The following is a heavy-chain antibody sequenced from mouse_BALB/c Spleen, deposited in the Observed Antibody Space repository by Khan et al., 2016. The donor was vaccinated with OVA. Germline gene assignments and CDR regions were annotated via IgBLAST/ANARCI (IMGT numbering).Heavy chain of an antibody. CDR1: GFSFTDYY. D-gene: IGHD2-14*01. J-gene: IGHJ3*01. V-gene: IGHV7-3*02. CDR3: ERDRGEDYGYAAY. Sequence: EVELVESGGGLVQPGGSLRLSCATSGFSFTDYYMSWVRQPPGKALEWFGFIRNKANGYTTEYSASVKGRFTISRDTSQSILYLQMNTRKAEDSATYYCERDRGEDYGYAAYWGQGTLVTVSA. CDR2: IRNKANGYTT.